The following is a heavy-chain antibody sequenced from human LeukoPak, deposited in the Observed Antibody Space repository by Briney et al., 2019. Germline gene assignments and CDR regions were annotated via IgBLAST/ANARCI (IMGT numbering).Heavy chain of an antibody. CDR2: SNDSGGT. D-gene: IGHD3-22*01. CDR1: GGTFSGYY. Sequence: PSETLSLTCAVYGGTFSGYYWSWIRQPPGKRLEWVGESNDSGGTNYNPSLKSRVTISADKSKNQVSLKLTSVTAADTAVYYCARELRYDNSDSGAFWGQGTVVTVSS. CDR3: ARELRYDNSDSGAF. V-gene: IGHV4-34*01. J-gene: IGHJ3*01.